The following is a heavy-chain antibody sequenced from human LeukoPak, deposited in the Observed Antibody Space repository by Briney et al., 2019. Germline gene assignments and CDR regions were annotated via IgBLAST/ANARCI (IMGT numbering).Heavy chain of an antibody. CDR2: IYSGGST. CDR1: GFAVSNNY. Sequence: GGSLRLSCAASGFAVSNNYISWVRQAPGKGLEWASVIYSGGSTYYADSVKGRFTISRDNSKNTVYLQMNSLRAEDTAVYYCASPMSLITMCPRTAGCGMDVWGQGTTVTVSS. D-gene: IGHD3-3*01. CDR3: ASPMSLITMCPRTAGCGMDV. V-gene: IGHV3-53*01. J-gene: IGHJ6*02.